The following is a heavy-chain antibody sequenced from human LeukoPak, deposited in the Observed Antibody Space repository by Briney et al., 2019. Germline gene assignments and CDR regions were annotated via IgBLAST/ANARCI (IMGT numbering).Heavy chain of an antibody. CDR2: NSDGSST. D-gene: IGHD1-26*01. Sequence: GGSLTLSCAASGFTFSSYWMHWVRHAPGKGLVWVSRNSDGSSTSYADSVKGRFTISIDNAKNTLYLQMNSLRAEDTAVYYCARPGIVGATRWFDPWGQGTLVTVSS. CDR3: ARPGIVGATRWFDP. CDR1: GFTFSSYW. V-gene: IGHV3-74*01. J-gene: IGHJ5*02.